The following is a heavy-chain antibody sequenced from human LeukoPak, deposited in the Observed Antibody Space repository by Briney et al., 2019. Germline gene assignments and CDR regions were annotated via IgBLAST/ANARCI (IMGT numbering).Heavy chain of an antibody. CDR1: GGSFSGYY. D-gene: IGHD6-13*01. V-gene: IGHV4-34*01. Sequence: SETLSLTCAVYGGSFSGYYWSGIRQPPGKGLEWIGEINHSGSTNYNPSLKSRVTISVDTSKNQFSLKLSSVTAADTAVYYCARGRIAAAGTGPYYYYGMDVWGQGTTVTVSS. CDR3: ARGRIAAAGTGPYYYYGMDV. CDR2: INHSGST. J-gene: IGHJ6*02.